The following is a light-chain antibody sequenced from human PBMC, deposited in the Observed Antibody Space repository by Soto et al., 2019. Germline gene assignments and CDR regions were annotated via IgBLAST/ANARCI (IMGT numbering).Light chain of an antibody. CDR1: QSVSSS. CDR3: QHRSSWPYT. Sequence: EIVLTQSPATLSSSPGERATLSCRASQSVSSSLNWYQQKPGQAPRLLIYDASTRATGIPARFGGSGSETDFTLTISSLEPEAFAVYYCQHRSSWPYTFGQGTKLEIK. CDR2: DAS. V-gene: IGKV3-11*01. J-gene: IGKJ2*01.